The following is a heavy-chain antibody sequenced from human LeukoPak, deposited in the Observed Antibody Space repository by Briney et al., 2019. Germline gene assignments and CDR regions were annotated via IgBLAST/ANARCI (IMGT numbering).Heavy chain of an antibody. CDR1: GGSFSGYY. D-gene: IGHD1-7*01. V-gene: IGHV4-34*01. J-gene: IGHJ5*02. CDR2: INHGGSP. Sequence: SETLSLTCAVYGGSFSGYYWSWIRQPPGKGLEWIGEINHGGSPNYNPSLKSRVTISVDTSKNQFSLKLSSVTAADTAVYYCARGKGAGTRWFDPWGQGTLVTVSS. CDR3: ARGKGAGTRWFDP.